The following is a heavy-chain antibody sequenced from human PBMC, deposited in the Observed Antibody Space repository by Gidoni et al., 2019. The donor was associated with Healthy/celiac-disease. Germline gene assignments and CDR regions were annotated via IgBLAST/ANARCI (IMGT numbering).Heavy chain of an antibody. Sequence: EVQLLESGGGLVQPGGSLRLSCAASGFTFSSYAMSWVRQAPGKGLEWVSAISGSGGSTYYADSVKGRFTISRDNSKNTLYLQMNSLRAEDTAVYYCAEGLRLLIDAFDIWGQGTMVTVSS. CDR3: AEGLRLLIDAFDI. J-gene: IGHJ3*02. V-gene: IGHV3-23*01. CDR2: ISGSGGST. CDR1: GFTFSSYA. D-gene: IGHD3-10*01.